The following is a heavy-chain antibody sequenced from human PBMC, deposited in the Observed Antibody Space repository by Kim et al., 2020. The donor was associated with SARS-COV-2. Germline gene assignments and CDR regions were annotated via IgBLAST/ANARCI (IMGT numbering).Heavy chain of an antibody. CDR3: ARDLSGGWSFDF. Sequence: ASVNVSCKASGYTFTSNHMHWVRQAPGQGLEWMGMITPNSGDTRYAQKFQGRVTMTRDTSTSTFYMVLSSLRSEDTAIYFCARDLSGGWSFDFWGRGTLVTVSS. D-gene: IGHD6-19*01. V-gene: IGHV1-46*01. CDR1: GYTFTSNH. J-gene: IGHJ5*01. CDR2: ITPNSGDT.